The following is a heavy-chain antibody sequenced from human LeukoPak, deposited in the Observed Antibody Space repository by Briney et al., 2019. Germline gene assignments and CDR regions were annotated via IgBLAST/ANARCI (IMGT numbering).Heavy chain of an antibody. J-gene: IGHJ4*02. Sequence: GGSLKISCQASGYYFNTFFIAWVRQTPGRGLEWMGIVYPTDSETRYGPSFQGQATISADKSTSSAYLQWDSLKASDTAIYYCVRHNTGGDYWGQGTRVTGSS. V-gene: IGHV5-51*01. CDR2: VYPTDSET. CDR1: GYYFNTFF. CDR3: VRHNTGGDY. D-gene: IGHD2-8*02.